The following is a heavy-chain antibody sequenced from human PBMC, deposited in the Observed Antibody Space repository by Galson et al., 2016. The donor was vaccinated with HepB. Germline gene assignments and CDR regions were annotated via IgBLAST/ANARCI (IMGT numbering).Heavy chain of an antibody. CDR2: ISDDGSNK. V-gene: IGHV3-30*18. Sequence: SLRLSCAASGFTLSGCGMYWVRQAPGKGLEWVAVISDDGSNKIYADSVKGRFTISRDNSKNTPYLQMNSLRLEDTAMYYCAKVGSIAARPDYFDSWGQGTLATVSS. CDR3: AKVGSIAARPDYFDS. J-gene: IGHJ4*02. CDR1: GFTLSGCG. D-gene: IGHD6-6*01.